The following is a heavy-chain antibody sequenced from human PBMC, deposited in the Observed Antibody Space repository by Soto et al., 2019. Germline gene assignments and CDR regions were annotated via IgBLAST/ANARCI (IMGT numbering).Heavy chain of an antibody. V-gene: IGHV4-34*01. D-gene: IGHD2-2*01. CDR1: SGSLSDFY. CDR3: ARGRPHTTSSCYLNS. CDR2: INSSGNT. Sequence: SETLSLTCAVYSGSLSDFYWNWIRQPPGKGLEWIGEINSSGNTNYNPSLKSRVTISIDTSKNQFSLKLSSVTAADTAVYYCARGRPHTTSSCYLNSWGAGTLVTVSS. J-gene: IGHJ4*02.